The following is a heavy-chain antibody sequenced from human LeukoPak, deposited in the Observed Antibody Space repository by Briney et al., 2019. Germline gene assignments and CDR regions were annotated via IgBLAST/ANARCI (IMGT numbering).Heavy chain of an antibody. CDR3: AREDYYYGSGSYLDY. V-gene: IGHV3-66*01. CDR2: IYSGGST. CDR1: GFTVSSNY. Sequence: SGGSLRLSCAASGFTVSSNYMSWVRQAPGKGLEWVSVIYSGGSTYYADSVKGRFTISRDNAKNSLYLQMNSLRAEDTAVYYCAREDYYYGSGSYLDYWGQGTLVTVSS. J-gene: IGHJ4*02. D-gene: IGHD3-10*01.